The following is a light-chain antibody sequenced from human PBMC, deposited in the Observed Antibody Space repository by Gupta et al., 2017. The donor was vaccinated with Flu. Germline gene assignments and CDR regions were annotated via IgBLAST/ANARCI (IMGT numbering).Light chain of an antibody. V-gene: IGKV3-20*01. CDR3: QQYGDSPRT. CDR2: ATS. J-gene: IGKJ1*01. Sequence: DIVLTQSPGTLSLSPGDRATLSCRTSQSISNSYLAWHQQKPGQPPRLLIYATSHRATGIPDRFSGSGSGTDFTLIISRLEPEDFAVYYCQQYGDSPRTFGQGTKVEIK. CDR1: QSISNSY.